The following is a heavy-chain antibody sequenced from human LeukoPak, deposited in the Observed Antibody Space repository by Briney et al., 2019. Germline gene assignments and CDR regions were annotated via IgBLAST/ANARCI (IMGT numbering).Heavy chain of an antibody. CDR3: AKKNGGGWPTIFFDY. CDR2: ISGIGDTL. D-gene: IGHD6-19*01. J-gene: IGHJ4*02. Sequence: GRSLRLSCVASGFSFSINAMIWVRQAPGKGLEWVSGISGIGDTLFYSDPVKGRFTISRDNSKNTVYLQMNSLRVEDSAVYYCAKKNGGGWPTIFFDYWGQGILVTVSS. V-gene: IGHV3-23*01. CDR1: GFSFSINA.